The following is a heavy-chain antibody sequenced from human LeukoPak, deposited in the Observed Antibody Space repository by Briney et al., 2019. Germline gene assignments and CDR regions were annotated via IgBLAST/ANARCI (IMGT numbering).Heavy chain of an antibody. D-gene: IGHD3-16*02. Sequence: GASVKVSCKASGYTFTAYYLHWVRQAPGQGLEWMGWINPNSGGTSYAQKFKGWVTLTRDTSINTTYMELSRLASDVTAVYFCARGTPGSYLGYWGQGTLVTVSS. J-gene: IGHJ4*02. CDR2: INPNSGGT. CDR1: GYTFTAYY. V-gene: IGHV1-2*04. CDR3: ARGTPGSYLGY.